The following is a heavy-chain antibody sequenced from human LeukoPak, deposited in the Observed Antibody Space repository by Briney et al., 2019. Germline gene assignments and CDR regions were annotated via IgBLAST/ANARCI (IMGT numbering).Heavy chain of an antibody. CDR3: ARAGSFRFDY. V-gene: IGHV3-74*01. Sequence: PGGSLRLSCVASGFTFSSYWMPWVRQAPGKGLVWVSRINSDGSITNYADSVKGRFTISRDNARNTLYLQMNSLRAEDTAVHYCARAGSFRFDYWGQGSLVTVSS. D-gene: IGHD3-10*01. J-gene: IGHJ4*02. CDR1: GFTFSSYW. CDR2: INSDGSIT.